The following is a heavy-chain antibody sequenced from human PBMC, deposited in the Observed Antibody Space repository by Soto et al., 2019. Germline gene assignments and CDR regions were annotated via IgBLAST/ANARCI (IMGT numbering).Heavy chain of an antibody. CDR1: GGSISSGGYY. Sequence: PSETLSLTCTVSGGSISSGGYYWSWIRQHPGKGLEWIGYIYRSGTTFYSPSLKSRLTISVDTSNNQFSLTLSSVTAADTAVYYCAREGELGPYYFDYWGQGTLVTVSS. D-gene: IGHD7-27*01. J-gene: IGHJ4*02. V-gene: IGHV4-31*03. CDR3: AREGELGPYYFDY. CDR2: IYRSGTT.